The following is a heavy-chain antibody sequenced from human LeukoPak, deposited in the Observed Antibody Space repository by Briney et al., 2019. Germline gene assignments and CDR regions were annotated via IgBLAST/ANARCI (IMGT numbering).Heavy chain of an antibody. CDR3: AKDPNGDYVGAFDF. J-gene: IGHJ3*01. Sequence: GGSLRLSCAASGFSFRNYAMHWVRQAPGKGLEWVAVISLDGAKTSYGDYVKGRFTISRDNSKNTLYLQMNSLRAEDTALYYCAKDPNGDYVGAFDFWGQGTMVTVSS. CDR2: ISLDGAKT. V-gene: IGHV3-30-3*01. D-gene: IGHD4-17*01. CDR1: GFSFRNYA.